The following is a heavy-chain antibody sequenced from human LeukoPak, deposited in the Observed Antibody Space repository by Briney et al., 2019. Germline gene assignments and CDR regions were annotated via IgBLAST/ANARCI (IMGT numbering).Heavy chain of an antibody. D-gene: IGHD1-7*01. V-gene: IGHV3-48*03. J-gene: IGHJ4*02. CDR3: ARDKKLPTY. CDR1: GFIFSTYE. CDR2: ISYNSRSI. Sequence: GGSLRLSCAASGFIFSTYEMNWVRQAPGKGLKWLSYISYNSRSIYYADSVKGRFTISRDNAYNSLYLQMDSLRAEDTAVYYCARDKKLPTYWGQGTLVTVSS.